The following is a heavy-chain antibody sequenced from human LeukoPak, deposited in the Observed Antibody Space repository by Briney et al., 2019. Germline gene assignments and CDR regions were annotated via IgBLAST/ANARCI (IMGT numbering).Heavy chain of an antibody. J-gene: IGHJ4*02. CDR3: ARREGPLFDY. D-gene: IGHD2-21*01. CDR1: GGXISSSSYY. CDR2: IYYSGST. Sequence: SETLSLTCTVSGGXISSSSYYWGWIRQPPGKGLEWIGSIYYSGSTYYNPSLKSRVTISVDTSKNQFSLKLSSVTAADTAVYYCARREGPLFDYWGQGTLVTVSS. V-gene: IGHV4-39*01.